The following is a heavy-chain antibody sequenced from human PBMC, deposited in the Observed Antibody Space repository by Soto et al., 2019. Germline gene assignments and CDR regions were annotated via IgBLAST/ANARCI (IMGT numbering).Heavy chain of an antibody. CDR1: GFTFSSYG. CDR2: IWYDGSNK. J-gene: IGHJ3*02. D-gene: IGHD5-18*01. V-gene: IGHV3-33*01. Sequence: QVQPVESGGGVVQPGRSLRLSCAASGFTFSSYGMHWVRQAPGKGLEWVAVIWYDGSNKYYADSVKGRFTISRDNSKNTLYLQMNSLRAEDTAVYYCARDQSGYRLGAFDIWGQGTMVTVSS. CDR3: ARDQSGYRLGAFDI.